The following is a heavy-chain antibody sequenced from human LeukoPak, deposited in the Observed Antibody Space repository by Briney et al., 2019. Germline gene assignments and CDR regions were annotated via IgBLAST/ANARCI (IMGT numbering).Heavy chain of an antibody. CDR1: GGSISSYY. J-gene: IGHJ4*02. CDR2: IYYSGST. V-gene: IGHV4-59*01. Sequence: NPSETLSLTCTVSGGSISSYYWSWIRQPPGKGLEWIGYIYYSGSTNYNPSLKSRVTISVDTSKNQFSLKLSSVTAADTAVYYCARDPSSGWHLGHYFDYWGQGTLVTVSS. D-gene: IGHD6-19*01. CDR3: ARDPSSGWHLGHYFDY.